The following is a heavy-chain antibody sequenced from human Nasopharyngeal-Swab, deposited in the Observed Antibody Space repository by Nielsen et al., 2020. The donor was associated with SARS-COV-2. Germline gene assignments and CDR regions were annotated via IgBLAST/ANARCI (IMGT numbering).Heavy chain of an antibody. D-gene: IGHD6-13*01. CDR3: ARDLEAAAAGTGYYYGMDV. V-gene: IGHV3-7*01. CDR2: IKQDGSEK. J-gene: IGHJ6*02. CDR1: GFTFSSYW. Sequence: GGSLRLSCAASGFTFSSYWMSWVRQAPGKGLEWVANIKQDGSEKYYVDSVKGRFTISRDNAKNSLYLQMNSLRAEDTAVYYCARDLEAAAAGTGYYYGMDVWGQGTTVTVSS.